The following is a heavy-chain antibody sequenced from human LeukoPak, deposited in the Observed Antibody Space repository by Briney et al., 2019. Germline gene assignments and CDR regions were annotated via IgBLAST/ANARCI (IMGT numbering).Heavy chain of an antibody. CDR1: GYTFTSYG. D-gene: IGHD1-26*01. CDR3: VGEVGAGDAFDI. Sequence: AASVKVSCKASGYTFTSYGISWVRQAPGQGLEWMGWISAYNGNTNYAQKLQGRVTMTTDTSTSTAYMELRSLRSDDTAVYYCVGEVGAGDAFDIWGQGTMVTVSS. CDR2: ISAYNGNT. J-gene: IGHJ3*02. V-gene: IGHV1-18*01.